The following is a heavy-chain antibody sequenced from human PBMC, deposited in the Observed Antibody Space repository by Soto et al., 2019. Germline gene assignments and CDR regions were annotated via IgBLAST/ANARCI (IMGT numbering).Heavy chain of an antibody. Sequence: GGSLRLSCAASGFTFSNDSMSWVRQAPGKGLEWVGGIKSKTDGGTTDYAAPVKGRFTISRDDSKNTLYLQMNSLKTEDTAVYYCTTDPAPESQYGMDVWGQGTTVTVSS. J-gene: IGHJ6*02. CDR2: IKSKTDGGTT. V-gene: IGHV3-15*01. CDR3: TTDPAPESQYGMDV. CDR1: GFTFSNDS.